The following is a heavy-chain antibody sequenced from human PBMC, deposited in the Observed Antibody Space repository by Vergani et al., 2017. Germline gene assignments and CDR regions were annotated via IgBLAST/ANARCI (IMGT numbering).Heavy chain of an antibody. Sequence: QVQLVESGGGVVQPGRSLRLSCAASGFTFSSYGMHWVRQAPGKGLEWVAVISYDGSNKYYADSVKGRFTISRDNSKNTLYLQMNSLRAEDTAVYYCARWDGYNSLDYWGQGTLVTVSS. V-gene: IGHV3-30*03. CDR2: ISYDGSNK. D-gene: IGHD5-24*01. J-gene: IGHJ4*02. CDR3: ARWDGYNSLDY. CDR1: GFTFSSYG.